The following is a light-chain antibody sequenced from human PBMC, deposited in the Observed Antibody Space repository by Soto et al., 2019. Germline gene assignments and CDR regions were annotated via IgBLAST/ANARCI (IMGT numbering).Light chain of an antibody. CDR2: DVS. Sequence: QSALTQPASVSGSPGQSITISCTGTSSDVGGYNYVSWYQQHPGKAPNLIIFDVSNRPSGVSNRFSGSKSGNSASLTISGLKDEDEADYYCSSYTGSNTPVVFGGGTQLTVL. CDR3: SSYTGSNTPVV. V-gene: IGLV2-14*01. J-gene: IGLJ2*01. CDR1: SSDVGGYNY.